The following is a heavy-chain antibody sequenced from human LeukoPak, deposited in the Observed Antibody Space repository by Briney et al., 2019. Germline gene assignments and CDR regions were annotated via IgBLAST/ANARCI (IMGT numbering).Heavy chain of an antibody. CDR2: IYSDGSI. Sequence: GGALRLSCAASGFSVRSDYISWVRQAPGKGLEWVSMIYSDGSIFHADSVKGRFTMSRDNSRNTLDLQMNSLRVEDTAVYFCARDRRRLRGMNGDGDAFDIWGQGTMVTVSS. CDR3: ARDRRRLRGMNGDGDAFDI. CDR1: GFSVRSDY. D-gene: IGHD1-1*01. V-gene: IGHV3-53*01. J-gene: IGHJ3*02.